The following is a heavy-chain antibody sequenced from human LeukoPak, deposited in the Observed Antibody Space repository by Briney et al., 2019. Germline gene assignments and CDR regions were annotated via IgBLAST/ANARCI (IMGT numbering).Heavy chain of an antibody. D-gene: IGHD4-17*01. J-gene: IGHJ3*02. V-gene: IGHV4-61*02. CDR2: IYSSGST. CDR3: AIHDYGDRDAFDI. CDR1: SGSISSGTYY. Sequence: SQALSLTCTVSSGSISSGTYYWSWIRQPAGKGLEWIGRIYSSGSTSYNPSLESRVTISVDTSKNRFSLKLSSVTAADTAVYYCAIHDYGDRDAFDIWGQGTMVTVSS.